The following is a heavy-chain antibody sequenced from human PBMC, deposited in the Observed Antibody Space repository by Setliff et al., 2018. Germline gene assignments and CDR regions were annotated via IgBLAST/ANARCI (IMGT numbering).Heavy chain of an antibody. D-gene: IGHD2-8*01. Sequence: ASVRISCKASGYTLTNYPIHWLRQAPGQRPEWMGWINVCNGNTKYSQEFQGRGTLTRDTSASTAYVELSSLTSEDMAIYYCAKDRVNNGVWDLDSWGQGTLVTVS. V-gene: IGHV1-3*03. CDR1: GYTLTNYP. CDR2: INVCNGNT. J-gene: IGHJ4*02. CDR3: AKDRVNNGVWDLDS.